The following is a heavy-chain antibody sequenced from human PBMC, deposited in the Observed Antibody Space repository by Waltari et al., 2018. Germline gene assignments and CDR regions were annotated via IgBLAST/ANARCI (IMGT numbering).Heavy chain of an antibody. CDR2: INNSGST. CDR3: ARAPYYYDSSGYYYA. J-gene: IGHJ5*02. Sequence: QVQLQQWGAGLLKPSETLSLTCAVYGGSFSGYSWSWITHPPGKGLEWIGEINNSGSTNYNPSLKSRVTISVDTSKNQFSLKLSSVTAADTAVYYCARAPYYYDSSGYYYAWGQGTLVTVSS. CDR1: GGSFSGYS. V-gene: IGHV4-34*01. D-gene: IGHD3-22*01.